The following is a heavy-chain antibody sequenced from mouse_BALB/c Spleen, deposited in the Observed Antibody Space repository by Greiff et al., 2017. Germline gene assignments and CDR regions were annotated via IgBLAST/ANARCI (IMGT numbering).Heavy chain of an antibody. CDR3: AKHDVHENYAMDY. J-gene: IGHJ4*01. Sequence: VKLVESGPGLVAPSQSLSITCTVSGFSLTDYGVSWIRQPPGKGLEWLGVIWGGGSTYYNSALKSRLSISKDNSKSQVFLKMNSLQTDDTAMYYCAKHDVHENYAMDYWGQGTSVTVSS. CDR1: GFSLTDYG. CDR2: IWGGGST. V-gene: IGHV2-6-5*01.